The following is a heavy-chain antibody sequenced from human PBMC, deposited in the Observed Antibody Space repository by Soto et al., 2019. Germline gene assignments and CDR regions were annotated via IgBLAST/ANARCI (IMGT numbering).Heavy chain of an antibody. CDR2: IIPIPDIT. D-gene: IGHD3-3*01. J-gene: IGHJ3*01. CDR3: ARDRITTRGDAFDL. Sequence: QVQLVQSGAEVKKPGSSVKVSCKAPGGTFSTYIISWVRQAPGQGLEWMGRIIPIPDITNYAQKFQGRVTITADKSTSTAYMALSSLRSEDTAVYYCARDRITTRGDAFDLGGQGTMVTVSS. CDR1: GGTFSTYI. V-gene: IGHV1-69*08.